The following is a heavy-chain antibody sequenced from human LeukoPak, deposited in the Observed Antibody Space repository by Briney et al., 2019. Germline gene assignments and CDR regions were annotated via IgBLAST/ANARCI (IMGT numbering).Heavy chain of an antibody. D-gene: IGHD3-22*01. Sequence: GGSLRLSCAASGFTFSSYSMNWVRQAPGKGLEWVSSISSSSTYIYYADSVKGRFTISRDNAKNPLYLQMNSLRAEDTAVYYCARPRAYDSSGYYQDAFAIWGQGTMVTVSS. J-gene: IGHJ3*02. CDR1: GFTFSSYS. CDR3: ARPRAYDSSGYYQDAFAI. CDR2: ISSSSTYI. V-gene: IGHV3-21*01.